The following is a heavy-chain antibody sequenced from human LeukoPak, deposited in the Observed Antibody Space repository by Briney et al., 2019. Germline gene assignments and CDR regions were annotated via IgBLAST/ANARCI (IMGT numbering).Heavy chain of an antibody. V-gene: IGHV3-74*01. Sequence: GGSLRLSCAASGFNFSTSWMHWVRQAPGKGLVWVSRIKPDGSSTSYADFGKGRVTISRDNAKNKLYLQMSSLRADDTAVYYCARGGSPFYWGQGTLVSVSS. CDR3: ARGGSPFY. J-gene: IGHJ4*02. CDR2: IKPDGSST. D-gene: IGHD3-10*01. CDR1: GFNFSTSW.